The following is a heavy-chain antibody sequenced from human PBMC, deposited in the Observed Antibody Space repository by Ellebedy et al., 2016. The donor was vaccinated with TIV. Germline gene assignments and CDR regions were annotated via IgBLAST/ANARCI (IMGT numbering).Heavy chain of an antibody. Sequence: AASVKVSCKASGYTFTGYYMHWARQAPGQGLEWMGWINPNSGGTNYAQKFQGWVTMTRDTSISTAYMELSRLRSDDTAVYYCARRYCTNGVCNDAFDIWGQGTMVTVSS. D-gene: IGHD2-8*01. CDR1: GYTFTGYY. J-gene: IGHJ3*02. V-gene: IGHV1-2*04. CDR2: INPNSGGT. CDR3: ARRYCTNGVCNDAFDI.